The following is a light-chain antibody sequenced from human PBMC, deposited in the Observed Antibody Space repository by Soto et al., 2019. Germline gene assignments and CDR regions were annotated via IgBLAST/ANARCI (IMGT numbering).Light chain of an antibody. CDR3: QQYGNSPRVT. CDR1: QSVFSNY. V-gene: IGKV3-20*01. J-gene: IGKJ5*01. CDR2: DAS. Sequence: EIVLTQSPGTLSLSPGERATLSCRASQSVFSNYLAWYQQKPGQAPRVLIHDASTRATGIPDRFSGSVSGTDFTLTISSLEPEDFAVYYCQQYGNSPRVTFGQGTRLEIK.